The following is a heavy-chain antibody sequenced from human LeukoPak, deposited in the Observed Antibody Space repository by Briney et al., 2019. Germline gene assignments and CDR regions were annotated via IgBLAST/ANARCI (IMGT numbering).Heavy chain of an antibody. V-gene: IGHV3-30*03. J-gene: IGHJ4*02. CDR3: ARVSYDY. CDR1: GFTFSSYG. CDR2: ISYDGSNK. Sequence: GGSLRLSCAASGFTFSSYGMHWVRQAPGKGLEWVAVISYDGSNKYYADSVKGRFTISRDNSKNTLYLQMNSLRAEDTAVYYCARVSYDYWGQGTLVTVSS.